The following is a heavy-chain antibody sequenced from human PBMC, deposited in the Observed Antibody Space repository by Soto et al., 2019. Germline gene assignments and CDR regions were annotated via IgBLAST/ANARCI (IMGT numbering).Heavy chain of an antibody. Sequence: GESLKISCTASGYSFTSYWIGWVRQMPGKGLEWMGIIYPGDSDTRYSPSFQGQVTISADKSISTAYLQWSSLKASDTAMYYCARGSRPYYYYYGMDVWGQGXTVTVYS. V-gene: IGHV5-51*01. CDR2: IYPGDSDT. CDR1: GYSFTSYW. D-gene: IGHD1-26*01. CDR3: ARGSRPYYYYYGMDV. J-gene: IGHJ6*02.